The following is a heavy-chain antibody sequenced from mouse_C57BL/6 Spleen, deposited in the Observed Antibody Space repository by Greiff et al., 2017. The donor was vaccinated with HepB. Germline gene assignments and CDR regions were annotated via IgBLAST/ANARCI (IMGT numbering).Heavy chain of an antibody. J-gene: IGHJ3*01. CDR3: VRTAQAGAWFAY. V-gene: IGHV10-1*01. Sequence: EVQRVESGGGLVQPKGSLKLSCAASGFSFNTYAMNWVRQAPGKGLEWVARIRSKSNNYATYYADSVKDRFTISRDDSESMLYLQMNNLKTEDTAMYYCVRTAQAGAWFAYWGQGTLVTVSA. D-gene: IGHD3-2*02. CDR1: GFSFNTYA. CDR2: IRSKSNNYAT.